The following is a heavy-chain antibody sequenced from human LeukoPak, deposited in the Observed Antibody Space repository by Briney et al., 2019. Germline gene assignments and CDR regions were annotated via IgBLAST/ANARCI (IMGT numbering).Heavy chain of an antibody. CDR3: ARYSYGSGSYFDY. V-gene: IGHV4-30-4*01. J-gene: IGHJ4*02. CDR1: AGSISSGDYY. Sequence: SQTLSLTCTVSAGSISSGDYYWSWIRQPPGKGLEWFGYIYYSGSTYYNPSLKSRVTISVDTSKNQFSLKLSSVTAADTAVYYCARYSYGSGSYFDYWGQGTLVTVSS. CDR2: IYYSGST. D-gene: IGHD3-10*01.